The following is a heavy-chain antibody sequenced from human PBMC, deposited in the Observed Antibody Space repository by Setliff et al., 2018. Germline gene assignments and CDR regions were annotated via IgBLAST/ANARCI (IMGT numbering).Heavy chain of an antibody. D-gene: IGHD3-10*01. CDR3: ARDHVYGSQYYYYYYGMDV. CDR1: GFTFSNYW. CDR2: ITRDGSET. V-gene: IGHV3-74*01. J-gene: IGHJ6*02. Sequence: GGSLRLSCAASGFTFSNYWMHWVRQAPGKGLIWVSRITRDGSETSYADSVKGRFTVSRDNAKNTLYLQMNSLRAEDTAVYYCARDHVYGSQYYYYYYGMDVWGQGTTVTVSS.